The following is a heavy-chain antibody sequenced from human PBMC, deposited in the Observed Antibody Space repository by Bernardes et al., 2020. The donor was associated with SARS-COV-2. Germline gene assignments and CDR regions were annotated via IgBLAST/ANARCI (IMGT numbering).Heavy chain of an antibody. CDR1: GYTFTSYG. D-gene: IGHD3-22*01. Sequence: ASVKVSCKASGYTFTSYGFSWVRQAPGQGLEWMGWISAYDGNTDYAQRVQGRVTMTTDTSTSTAYMELRSLRSDDTAVYYCGREGGGYYDSNGLIDYWGQGTLVTVSS. V-gene: IGHV1-18*01. CDR2: ISAYDGNT. J-gene: IGHJ4*02. CDR3: GREGGGYYDSNGLIDY.